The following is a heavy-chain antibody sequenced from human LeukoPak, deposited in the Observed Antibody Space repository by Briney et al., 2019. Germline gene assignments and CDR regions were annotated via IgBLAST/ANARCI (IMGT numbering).Heavy chain of an antibody. CDR3: ARGDYYDSSGYLPSDY. J-gene: IGHJ4*02. Sequence: SVKVSCKASGGTFSSYAISWVRQAPGQGLEWMGRIIPIFGTANYAQKFQGRVTITTDESTNTAYMELSSLRSEDTAVYYCARGDYYDSSGYLPSDYWGQGTLVTVSS. V-gene: IGHV1-69*05. CDR2: IIPIFGTA. D-gene: IGHD3-22*01. CDR1: GGTFSSYA.